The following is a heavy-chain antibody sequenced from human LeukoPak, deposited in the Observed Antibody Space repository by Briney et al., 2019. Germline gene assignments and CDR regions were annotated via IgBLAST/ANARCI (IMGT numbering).Heavy chain of an antibody. Sequence: GGSLRLSCAASGFTFSSYEMNWVRQAPGKGLEWVANIKQDGSEKYYVDSVKGRFTISRDNAKNSLYLQMDSLRTDDTAMYYCARDFGITWAQYYFDYWGQGTLVTVSS. J-gene: IGHJ4*02. V-gene: IGHV3-7*01. D-gene: IGHD3-10*01. CDR3: ARDFGITWAQYYFDY. CDR1: GFTFSSYE. CDR2: IKQDGSEK.